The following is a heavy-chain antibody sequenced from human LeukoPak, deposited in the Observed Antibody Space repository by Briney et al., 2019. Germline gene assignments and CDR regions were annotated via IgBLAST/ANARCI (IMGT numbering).Heavy chain of an antibody. D-gene: IGHD5-18*01. J-gene: IGHJ4*02. CDR1: GYTFTSYY. V-gene: IGHV1-46*01. CDR3: AREAGTAMAPFDY. Sequence: ASVKVSCKASGYTFTSYYIHWVRQAPGQGLEWMGIINPSGGSTSYAQKFQGRVTMTRDTSTSTVYMELSSLRSEDTAVYHCAREAGTAMAPFDYWGQGTLVTVSS. CDR2: INPSGGST.